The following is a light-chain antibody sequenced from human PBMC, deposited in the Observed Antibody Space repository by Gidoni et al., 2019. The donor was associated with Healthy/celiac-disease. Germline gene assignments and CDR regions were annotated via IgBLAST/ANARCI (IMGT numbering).Light chain of an antibody. CDR1: SSDVGSYNL. Sequence: QSALTQPASVYGSPGQSITISCTGTSSDVGSYNLVSWYQQHPGKAPKLIIYEGSKRPSGVSNRFSGSKSGNTASLTISGLQAEDEADYYCCSYAGSSTFWVFGGGTKLTVL. V-gene: IGLV2-23*01. CDR2: EGS. CDR3: CSYAGSSTFWV. J-gene: IGLJ3*02.